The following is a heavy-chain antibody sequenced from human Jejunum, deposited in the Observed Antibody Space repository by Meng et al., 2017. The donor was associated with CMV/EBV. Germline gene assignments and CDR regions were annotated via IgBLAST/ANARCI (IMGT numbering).Heavy chain of an antibody. J-gene: IGHJ4*02. Sequence: GFNFGTFWMSGVRQATGKGLEWVANIKDDGSEKYAVDSVKGRFTIARENDKKSLSLQMNSLRAEETAVYYCARALYSYGLGARFDFWGQGSLVTVSS. CDR2: IKDDGSEK. D-gene: IGHD5-18*01. V-gene: IGHV3-7*01. CDR3: ARALYSYGLGARFDF. CDR1: GFNFGTFW.